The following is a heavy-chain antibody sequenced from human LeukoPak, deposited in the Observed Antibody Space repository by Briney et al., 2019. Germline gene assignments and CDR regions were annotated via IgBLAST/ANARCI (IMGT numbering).Heavy chain of an antibody. Sequence: PGGSLRLSCAASGFTFSSYGMHWVHQAPGKGLEWVAFIRYDGSNKYYADSVKGRFTISRDNSKNTLYLQMNSLRAEDTAVYYCTKTDIAVAHYFDYWGQGTLVTVSS. V-gene: IGHV3-30*02. D-gene: IGHD6-19*01. J-gene: IGHJ4*02. CDR1: GFTFSSYG. CDR3: TKTDIAVAHYFDY. CDR2: IRYDGSNK.